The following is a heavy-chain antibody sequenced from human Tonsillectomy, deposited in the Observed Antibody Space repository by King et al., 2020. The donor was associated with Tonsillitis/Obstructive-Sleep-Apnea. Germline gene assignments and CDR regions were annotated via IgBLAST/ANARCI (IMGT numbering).Heavy chain of an antibody. CDR3: ARDTHYYGSGSYYPRHYYGMDV. J-gene: IGHJ6*02. CDR1: GFTFSTYG. V-gene: IGHV3-33*01. D-gene: IGHD3-10*01. Sequence: VQLVESGGGVVQPGRSLRISCAASGFTFSTYGIHWVRQAPGKGLEWVAIIWHDGINKYYADSVKGRFTISRDNSKNTLYLEMNSQRAEDTAVYYCARDTHYYGSGSYYPRHYYGMDVWGQGTTVTVSS. CDR2: IWHDGINK.